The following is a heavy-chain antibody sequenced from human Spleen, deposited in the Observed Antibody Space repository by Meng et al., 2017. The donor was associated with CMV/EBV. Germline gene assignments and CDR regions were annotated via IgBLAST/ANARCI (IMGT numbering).Heavy chain of an antibody. CDR2: INGGGDST. CDR1: GFTFSSYA. J-gene: IGHJ1*01. V-gene: IGHV3-23*01. D-gene: IGHD3-3*01. CDR3: AKDRKVWSGYFHFQR. Sequence: GESLKISFAASGFTFSSYAMSWVRQAPGKGLEWVSGINGGGDSTNYAESVKGRFTISRDNSKNTVHLQMKSLRAADTAIYSCAKDRKVWSGYFHFQRWGQGTLVTVSS.